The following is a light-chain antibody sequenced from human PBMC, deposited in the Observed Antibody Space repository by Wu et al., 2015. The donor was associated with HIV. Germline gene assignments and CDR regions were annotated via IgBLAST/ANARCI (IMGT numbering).Light chain of an antibody. V-gene: IGKV3-20*01. J-gene: IGKJ1*01. Sequence: EIVLTQSPATLSLSPGERATLSCRAGQSVSSHLAWFQQKPGQAPRLLIYGASSRATGIPDRFSGSGSGTDFTLTINTLEPEDFAVYYCHQYGSIPRTFGQGTKVEIK. CDR1: QSVSSH. CDR3: HQYGSIPRT. CDR2: GAS.